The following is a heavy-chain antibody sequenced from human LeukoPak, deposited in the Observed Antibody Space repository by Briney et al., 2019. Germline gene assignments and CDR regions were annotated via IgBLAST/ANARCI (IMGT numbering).Heavy chain of an antibody. V-gene: IGHV3-33*01. CDR2: IWYDGSKK. J-gene: IGHJ4*02. CDR1: GYSFSSYG. CDR3: ARDPGTLATYFDY. D-gene: IGHD6-13*01. Sequence: GGSLRLSCAASGYSFSSYGMQWVSQAPGKGLEWVAVIWYDGSKKYYADSVKGRFTISRDDSKNTLYLRMNSLRAEDTAIYYCARDPGTLATYFDYWGPGTLVTVSS.